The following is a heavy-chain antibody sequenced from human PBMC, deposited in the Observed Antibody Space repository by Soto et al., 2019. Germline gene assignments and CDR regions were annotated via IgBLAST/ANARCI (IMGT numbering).Heavy chain of an antibody. CDR3: ARQGMAARKYYSTYLDV. J-gene: IGHJ6*02. CDR1: EFTFRDYA. V-gene: IGHV3-30-3*01. CDR2: ISSDATNK. Sequence: QVQLVESGGGVVQPGRSLRLSCAASEFTFRDYAMHWVRQAPGKGLEWVTLISSDATNKYLADSVKGRFTISRDNSKNTLYLQMNSLRVEDTGLYYCARQGMAARKYYSTYLDVWGQGTTVIV. D-gene: IGHD6-6*01.